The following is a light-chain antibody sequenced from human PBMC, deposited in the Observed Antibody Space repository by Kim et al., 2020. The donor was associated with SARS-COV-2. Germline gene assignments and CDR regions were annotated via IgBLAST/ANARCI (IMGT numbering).Light chain of an antibody. J-gene: IGLJ3*02. CDR1: SSNIGSNY. Sequence: QRATISCSGSSSNIGSNYVYLYQQLPGTSPKLRICSNNQRPSGFPDRFSGSKSGTSASLAISGLRSEDEADYYCAAWDDSLSGPWVFGGGTQLTVL. V-gene: IGLV1-47*02. CDR3: AAWDDSLSGPWV. CDR2: SNN.